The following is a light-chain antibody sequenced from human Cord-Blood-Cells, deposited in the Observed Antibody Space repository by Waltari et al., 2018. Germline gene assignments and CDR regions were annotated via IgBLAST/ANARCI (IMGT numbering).Light chain of an antibody. CDR2: QDS. CDR3: QAWDSSTVV. V-gene: IGLV3-1*01. J-gene: IGLJ2*01. CDR1: KLGVKF. Sequence: SYEMIQPPSVPVSPGPTASIPSAGDKLGVKFGCWYQQKPGQSPVLVIYQDSKRPSGIPERFSGSNSGNTATLTISGTQAMDEADYYCQAWDSSTVVFGGGTKLTVL.